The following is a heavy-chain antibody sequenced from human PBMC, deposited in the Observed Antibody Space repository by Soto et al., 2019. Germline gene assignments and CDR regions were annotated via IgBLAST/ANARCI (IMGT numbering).Heavy chain of an antibody. Sequence: QVQLQESGPGLVKPSGTLSLNCKVSCDSISSSEWWSWVRQPPGKGLEWIAEIHHSGPTNYNPSLQSRVTITVDKSKNQISLRRSTVTAADTAVYYCARGGITAVRNYYFDHWGQGTLVTVS. CDR1: CDSISSSEW. D-gene: IGHD1-20*01. CDR3: ARGGITAVRNYYFDH. CDR2: IHHSGPT. J-gene: IGHJ4*02. V-gene: IGHV4-4*02.